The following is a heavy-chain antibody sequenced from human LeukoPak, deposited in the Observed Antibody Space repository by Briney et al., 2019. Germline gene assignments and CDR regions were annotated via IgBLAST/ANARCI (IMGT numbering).Heavy chain of an antibody. Sequence: GGSLRLSCAASGFTFSSYAMSWVRQAPGKGLEWVSSISDSGDNTYYADSVKGRFTISRDNAKNSLYLQMNSLRAEDTAVYYCARDLYSSSSPPLDYWGQGTLVTVSS. V-gene: IGHV3-23*01. CDR2: ISDSGDNT. CDR1: GFTFSSYA. CDR3: ARDLYSSSSPPLDY. J-gene: IGHJ4*02. D-gene: IGHD6-13*01.